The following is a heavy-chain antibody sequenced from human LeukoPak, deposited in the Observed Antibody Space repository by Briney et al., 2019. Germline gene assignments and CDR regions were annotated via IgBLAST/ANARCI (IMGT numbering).Heavy chain of an antibody. D-gene: IGHD3-10*01. CDR1: GYSFTSYW. V-gene: IGHV5-51*01. CDR2: IYPRYSDT. CDR3: ARLSRGGLLWFGERMAYFDY. J-gene: IGHJ4*02. Sequence: ESPILYRKGFGYSFTSYWIGWVREMPGKGLGWMGVIYPRYSDTRYSPSFQGQVTISADNSISTAYLQWSSLKASDTAMYYCARLSRGGLLWFGERMAYFDYWGQGTLVTVSS.